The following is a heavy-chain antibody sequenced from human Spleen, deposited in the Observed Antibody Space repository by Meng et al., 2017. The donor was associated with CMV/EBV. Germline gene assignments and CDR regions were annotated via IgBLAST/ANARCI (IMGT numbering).Heavy chain of an antibody. J-gene: IGHJ5*02. CDR2: IYTSGST. D-gene: IGHD3-10*01. CDR1: GGSISSYY. Sequence: QVTLQESGPGLMKPSVTLSLACTFSGGSISSYYWSWIRQPAGKGREWIGRIYTSGSTYYNPSLKSRVPIPEDTSKNQFPLKLSSVTAADTAVYYCARVSDWFDPWGQGTLVTVSS. CDR3: ARVSDWFDP. V-gene: IGHV4-4*07.